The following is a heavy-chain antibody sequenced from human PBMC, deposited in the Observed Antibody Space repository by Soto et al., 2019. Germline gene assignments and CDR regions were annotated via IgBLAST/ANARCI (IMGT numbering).Heavy chain of an antibody. CDR3: ARGGAYYDILTGPNWFDP. Sequence: PSETLSLTCAVSGGSISSGGYSWSWIRQPPGKGLEWIGYIYHSGSTYYNPSLKSRVTISVDRSKNQFSLKLSSVTAADTAVYYCARGGAYYDILTGPNWFDPWGQGTLVTVSS. CDR2: IYHSGST. J-gene: IGHJ5*02. CDR1: GGSISSGGYS. V-gene: IGHV4-30-2*01. D-gene: IGHD3-9*01.